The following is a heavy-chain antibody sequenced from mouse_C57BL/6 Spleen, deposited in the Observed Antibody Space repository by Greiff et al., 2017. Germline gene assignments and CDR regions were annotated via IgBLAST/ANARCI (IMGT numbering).Heavy chain of an antibody. Sequence: QVQLQQPGAELVRPGSSVKLSCKASGYTFTSYWMHWVKQRPIKGLEWIGNIDPSDSETHYNQKFKDKATLTVDKSSSTAYMQLSSLTSEDSAVYYCAREGYGSSPFAYWGQGTLVTVSA. J-gene: IGHJ3*01. CDR1: GYTFTSYW. CDR3: AREGYGSSPFAY. V-gene: IGHV1-52*01. D-gene: IGHD1-1*01. CDR2: IDPSDSET.